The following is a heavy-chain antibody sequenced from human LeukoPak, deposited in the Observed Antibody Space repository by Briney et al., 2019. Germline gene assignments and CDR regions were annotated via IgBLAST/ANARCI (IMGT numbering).Heavy chain of an antibody. Sequence: PSETPSLTCAVYGGSFSGYYWSWIRQPPGKGLEWIGEINHSGSTNYNPSLKSRVTISVDTSKNQFSLKLSSVTAADTAVYYCATLPAVAGTFDYWGQGTLVTVSS. CDR1: GGSFSGYY. J-gene: IGHJ4*02. CDR2: INHSGST. V-gene: IGHV4-34*01. D-gene: IGHD6-19*01. CDR3: ATLPAVAGTFDY.